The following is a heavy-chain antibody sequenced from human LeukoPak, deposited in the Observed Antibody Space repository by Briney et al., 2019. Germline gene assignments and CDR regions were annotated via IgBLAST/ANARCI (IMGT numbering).Heavy chain of an antibody. CDR3: ARVLWNYYDSSEALAFDI. J-gene: IGHJ3*02. CDR2: ISYDGSNK. CDR1: GFTFSSYA. Sequence: PGRSLRLSCAASGFTFSSYAMHWVRQAPGKGLEWVAVISYDGSNKYYADSVKGRFTISRDNSKNTLCLQMNSLRAEDTAVYYCARVLWNYYDSSEALAFDIWGQGTMVTVSS. V-gene: IGHV3-30-3*01. D-gene: IGHD3-22*01.